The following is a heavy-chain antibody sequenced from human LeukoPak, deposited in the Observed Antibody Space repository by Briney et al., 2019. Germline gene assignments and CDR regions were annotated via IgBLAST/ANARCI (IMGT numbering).Heavy chain of an antibody. V-gene: IGHV4-59*08. CDR1: GGSIRDIY. CDR2: VNHSGST. J-gene: IGHJ3*02. CDR3: AKHHSFDI. Sequence: PSETLSLTCTVSGGSIRDIYWSWIRQFPGKGLEWIGYVNHSGSTKYNPSLKSRVTLSVDTSKNHLSLNLSSVTAADTAVYYCAKHHSFDIWGQGTLVTVSS.